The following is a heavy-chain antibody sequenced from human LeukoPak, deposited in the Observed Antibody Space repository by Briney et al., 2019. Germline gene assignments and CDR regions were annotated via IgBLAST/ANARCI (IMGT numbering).Heavy chain of an antibody. J-gene: IGHJ4*02. CDR2: IKQDGSEK. V-gene: IGHV3-7*01. CDR3: ARDTGGGYSCYDC. Sequence: GGSLRLSCAASGLTVGFKCMSWVRQAPGKGLEWVANIKQDGSEKYYVDSVKGRFTISRDNAKNSLYLQMNSLRAEDTAVYYCARDTGGGYSCYDCWGQGTLVTVSS. CDR1: GLTVGFKC. D-gene: IGHD5-18*01.